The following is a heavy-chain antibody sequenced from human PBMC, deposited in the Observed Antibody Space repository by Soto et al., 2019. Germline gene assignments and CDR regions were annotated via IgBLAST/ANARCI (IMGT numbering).Heavy chain of an antibody. J-gene: IGHJ4*02. CDR2: INTDRGNT. CDR3: ATAPGSYYSTMEYYFDY. CDR1: GYTFTDYT. Sequence: ASVKVSCKASGYTFTDYTMHWVRQAPGQRLEWIVWINTDRGNTDYSQNFQDRLTITRDNAKNTLYLQMNSLRAEDTAVYYCATAPGSYYSTMEYYFDYWGQGTLVTVSS. D-gene: IGHD3-10*01. V-gene: IGHV1-3*04.